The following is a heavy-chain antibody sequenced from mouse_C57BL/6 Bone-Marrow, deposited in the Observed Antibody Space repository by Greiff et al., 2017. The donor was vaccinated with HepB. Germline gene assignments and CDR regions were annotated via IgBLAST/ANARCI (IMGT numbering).Heavy chain of an antibody. CDR1: EDEFPSHD. J-gene: IGHJ3*01. Sequence: EVQRVESGGGLVQPGESLKLSCESNEDEFPSHDISWVHKTPEKRLELVAAINSDGGSTYYPDTMERRFIISRDNTKKTLYLQMSSLRTEDTAMYYCARGYGKGAYWGQGALGTVSA. D-gene: IGHD1-1*02. CDR2: INSDGGST. V-gene: IGHV5-2*01. CDR3: ARGYGKGAY.